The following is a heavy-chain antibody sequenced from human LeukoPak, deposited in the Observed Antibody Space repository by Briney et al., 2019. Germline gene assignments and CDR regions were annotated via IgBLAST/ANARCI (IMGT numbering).Heavy chain of an antibody. CDR2: ISSSSSNI. J-gene: IGHJ6*03. D-gene: IGHD6-6*01. CDR1: GFTFSTYS. V-gene: IGHV3-21*05. Sequence: PGGSLRRSCVASGFTFSTYSMNWVRQAPGKGREGVSYISSSSSNIDYEDSVKVRFTIYRDKAKNSLYLQMTSLRAEDTAVYYCPRGQLVRFFYYYMDVWGKGPTVTVSS. CDR3: PRGQLVRFFYYYMDV.